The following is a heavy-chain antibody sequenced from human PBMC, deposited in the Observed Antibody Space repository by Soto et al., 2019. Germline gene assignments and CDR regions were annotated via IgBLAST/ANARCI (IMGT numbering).Heavy chain of an antibody. Sequence: ASVKVSCKVSGYTLTELSMHWVRQAPGKGLEWMGGFDPEDGETIYAQKFQGRVTMTEDTSTDTAHMELSSLRSEDTAVYYCATEGSGDYAYYFDYWGQGTLVNVSS. V-gene: IGHV1-24*01. CDR3: ATEGSGDYAYYFDY. CDR2: FDPEDGET. CDR1: GYTLTELS. J-gene: IGHJ4*02. D-gene: IGHD4-17*01.